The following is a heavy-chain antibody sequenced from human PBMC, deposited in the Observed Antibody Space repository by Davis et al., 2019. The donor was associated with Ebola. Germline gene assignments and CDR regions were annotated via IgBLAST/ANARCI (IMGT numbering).Heavy chain of an antibody. D-gene: IGHD5-12*01. CDR2: IIPIFGTA. V-gene: IGHV1-69*06. CDR3: ARSGNSGYDLATQGYYYYYYGMDV. CDR1: GGTFSSYA. Sequence: SVKVSCKASGGTFSSYAISWVRQAPGQGLEWMGGIIPIFGTANYAQKFQGRVTITADKSTSTAYMELSSLRSEDTAVYYCARSGNSGYDLATQGYYYYYYGMDVWGQGTTVTVSS. J-gene: IGHJ6*02.